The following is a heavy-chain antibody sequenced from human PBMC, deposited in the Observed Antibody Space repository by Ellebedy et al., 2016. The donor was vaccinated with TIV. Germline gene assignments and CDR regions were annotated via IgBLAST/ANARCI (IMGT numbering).Heavy chain of an antibody. CDR2: INGSGKT. J-gene: IGHJ4*02. V-gene: IGHV4-4*07. CDR1: DGSIRDNY. D-gene: IGHD2-15*01. Sequence: MPSETLSLTCTVSDGSIRDNYWSWVRQAAGKGLEWIGRINGSGKTNYNPSHKRRVTMSIDTAKNQFSLKLSSVTAADRAIYYCAKERGVYCSGGSCPVDYWGQGILVTVSS. CDR3: AKERGVYCSGGSCPVDY.